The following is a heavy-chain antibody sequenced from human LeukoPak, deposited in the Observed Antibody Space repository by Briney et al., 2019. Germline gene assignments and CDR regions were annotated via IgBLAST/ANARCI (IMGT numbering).Heavy chain of an antibody. CDR3: ARDHEGYCSGGSCSHAFDI. Sequence: AGGSLRLSCAASGSTFSSYAMNWVRQAPGKGLEWVSSVSSSSTNKFYADSVKGRFTISRDDAKNSLYLQMNSLRVEDTAVYYCARDHEGYCSGGSCSHAFDIWGQGTMVTVSS. CDR1: GSTFSSYA. D-gene: IGHD2-15*01. V-gene: IGHV3-21*01. CDR2: VSSSSTNK. J-gene: IGHJ3*02.